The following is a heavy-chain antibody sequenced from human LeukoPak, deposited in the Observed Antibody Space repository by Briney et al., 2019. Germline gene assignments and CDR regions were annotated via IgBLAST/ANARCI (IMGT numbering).Heavy chain of an antibody. D-gene: IGHD6-19*01. V-gene: IGHV4-59*12. Sequence: PSETLSLTCTVSGGSISSYYWSWIRQPPGKGLEWIGYIYYSGSTNYNPSLKSRVTISVDTSKNQFSLKLSSVTAADTAVYYCARGCRVQKYSSGWYGGDYWGQGTLVTVSS. CDR1: GGSISSYY. CDR3: ARGCRVQKYSSGWYGGDY. J-gene: IGHJ4*02. CDR2: IYYSGST.